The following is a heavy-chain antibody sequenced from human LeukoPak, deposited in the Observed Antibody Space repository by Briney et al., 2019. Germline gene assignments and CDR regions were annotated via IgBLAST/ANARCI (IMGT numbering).Heavy chain of an antibody. CDR3: ARARVVETATTWDAFDI. V-gene: IGHV4-59*01. CDR2: IYYSGST. D-gene: IGHD5-24*01. J-gene: IGHJ3*02. Sequence: SETLSLTCTVSGGSISSYYWSWIRQPPGKGLEWIGYIYYSGSTNYNPSLKSRVTISVDTSKNQFSLKLSSVTAADTAVYYCARARVVETATTWDAFDIWGQGTMVTVSS. CDR1: GGSISSYY.